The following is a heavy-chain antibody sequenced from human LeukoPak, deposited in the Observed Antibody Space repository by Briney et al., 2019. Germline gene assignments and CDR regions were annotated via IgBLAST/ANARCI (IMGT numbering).Heavy chain of an antibody. J-gene: IGHJ6*03. V-gene: IGHV4-39*01. Sequence: SETLSLTCTVSGDSISSSSYYWGWIRQPPGKGLEWIGSIYYSGSTYYNPSLKSRVTISVDTSKNQFSLKLSSVTAADTAVYYCARGQGTGSWFYSYYYYMDVWGKGTTVTVSS. D-gene: IGHD6-13*01. CDR2: IYYSGST. CDR1: GDSISSSSYY. CDR3: ARGQGTGSWFYSYYYYMDV.